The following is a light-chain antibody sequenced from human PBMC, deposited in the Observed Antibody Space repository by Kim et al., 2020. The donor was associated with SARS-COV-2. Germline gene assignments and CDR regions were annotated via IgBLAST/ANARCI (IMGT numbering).Light chain of an antibody. CDR2: DAS. CDR3: QQRSDWPRT. J-gene: IGKJ4*01. CDR1: QSVYSR. Sequence: LSPGGRATLSCGASQSVYSRLAWYQQKPGQAPRLLNYDASNRATGVPARFSGSGSGTDFTLTISSLEREDLAVYYCQQRSDWPRTFGGGTKVDIK. V-gene: IGKV3-11*01.